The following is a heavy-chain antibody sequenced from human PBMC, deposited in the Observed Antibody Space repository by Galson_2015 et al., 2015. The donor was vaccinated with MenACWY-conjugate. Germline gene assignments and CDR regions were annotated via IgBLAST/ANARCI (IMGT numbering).Heavy chain of an antibody. V-gene: IGHV3-7*03. CDR1: GFRFSSQW. CDR2: INEDGSDK. D-gene: IGHD4-23*01. Sequence: SLRLSCAASGFRFSSQWLSWVRQAPGKGPECVASINEDGSDKSYIDSVKGRFTISRDNAQNSLSLQMNSLSVGDTAVYYCARGGNWGHGTLVTVSS. J-gene: IGHJ4*01. CDR3: ARGGN.